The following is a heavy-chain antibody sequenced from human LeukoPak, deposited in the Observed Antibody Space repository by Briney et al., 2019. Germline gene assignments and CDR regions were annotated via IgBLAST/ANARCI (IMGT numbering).Heavy chain of an antibody. CDR3: ARRYCSGGSCYSDNWFDP. CDR2: IHYSGST. V-gene: IGHV4-59*08. CDR1: GGSISSNY. Sequence: SETLSLTCTVSGGSISSNYWSWIRQSPGKGLEWIGYIHYSGSTSYNPSLKSRVTISVDTSKNQFSLKLSSVTAADTAVYYCARRYCSGGSCYSDNWFDPWGQGTLVTVSS. D-gene: IGHD2-15*01. J-gene: IGHJ5*02.